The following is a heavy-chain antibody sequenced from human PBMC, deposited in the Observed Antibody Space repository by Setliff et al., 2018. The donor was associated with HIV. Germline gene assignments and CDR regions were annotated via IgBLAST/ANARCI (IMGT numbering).Heavy chain of an antibody. CDR3: ARRALQDSTITSSNWFDS. V-gene: IGHV4-4*09. J-gene: IGHJ5*01. D-gene: IGHD2-2*01. CDR1: GDSISRYS. CDR2: VYSNGET. Sequence: PSETLSLTCTVSGDSISRYSWNWIRQPPGKGLEWIGYVYSNGETYYNPSLKSRVTMSTDTSKNQFSLNLNSATAADPAVYFCARRALQDSTITSSNWFDSWGQGTLVTVSS.